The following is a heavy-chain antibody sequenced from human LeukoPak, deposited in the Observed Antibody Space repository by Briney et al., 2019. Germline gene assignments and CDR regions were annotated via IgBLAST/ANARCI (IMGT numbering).Heavy chain of an antibody. V-gene: IGHV1-2*02. CDR3: ARTYSSSPFDY. D-gene: IGHD6-13*01. Sequence: EASVKVSCKASGYTFTSYDINWVRQAPGQGLEWMGWINPNSGGTNYAQKFQGRVTMTRDTSISTAYMELSRLRSDDTAVYYCARTYSSSPFDYWGQGTLVTVSS. J-gene: IGHJ4*02. CDR2: INPNSGGT. CDR1: GYTFTSYD.